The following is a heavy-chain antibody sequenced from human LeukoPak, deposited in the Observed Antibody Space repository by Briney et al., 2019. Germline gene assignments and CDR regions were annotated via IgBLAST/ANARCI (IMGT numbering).Heavy chain of an antibody. CDR3: TTVYYGSDYYGMDV. D-gene: IGHD3-10*01. V-gene: IGHV3-15*01. Sequence: GGSLRLSCVTSGFSFSTSAMNWVRQAPGKGLEWVGRIKSKTDGGTTDYAAPVKGRFTISRDDSKTTLYLQMNSLKTEDTAVYYCTTVYYGSDYYGMDVWGQGTTVTVSS. CDR2: IKSKTDGGTT. CDR1: GFSFSTSA. J-gene: IGHJ6*02.